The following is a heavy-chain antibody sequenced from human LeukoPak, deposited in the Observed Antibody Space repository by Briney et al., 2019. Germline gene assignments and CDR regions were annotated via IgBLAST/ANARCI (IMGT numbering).Heavy chain of an antibody. D-gene: IGHD3-10*01. V-gene: IGHV3-13*01. CDR3: ARGTMVRGPMDV. CDR2: IGTAGDT. CDR1: GFTFSSYA. Sequence: GGSLRLSCAASGFTFSSYAMHWVRQATGKGLEWVSAIGTAGDTYYPGSVKGRFTISRENAKNSLYLQMNSLRAGDTAVYYCARGTMVRGPMDVWGKGTTVTISS. J-gene: IGHJ6*03.